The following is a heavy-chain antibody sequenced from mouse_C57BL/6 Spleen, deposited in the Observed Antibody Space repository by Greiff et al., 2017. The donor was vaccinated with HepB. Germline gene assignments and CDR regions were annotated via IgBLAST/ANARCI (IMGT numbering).Heavy chain of an antibody. J-gene: IGHJ4*01. V-gene: IGHV1-64*01. D-gene: IGHD2-4*01. CDR3: ARGDYDYGYAMDD. CDR2: IHPNSGST. CDR1: GYTFTSYW. Sequence: QVQLQQPGAELVKPGASVKLSCKASGYTFTSYWMHWVKQRPGQGLEWIGMIHPNSGSTNYNEKFKSKATLTVDKSSSTAYMQLSSLTSEDSAVYYCARGDYDYGYAMDDWGQGTSVTVSS.